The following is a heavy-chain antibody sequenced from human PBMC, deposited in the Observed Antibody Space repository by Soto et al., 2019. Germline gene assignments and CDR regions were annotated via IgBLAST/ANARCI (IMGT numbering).Heavy chain of an antibody. V-gene: IGHV3-48*03. CDR2: ISSSGSTK. CDR3: ARADSGGDGFDF. CDR1: GFTFSSYE. D-gene: IGHD6-25*01. Sequence: EVQLVESGGGLVQPGGSLRLSCVASGFTFSSYEMNWLTQAPGKGLEWVSYISSSGSTKYYADSVKGRFTISRDNAKNSVCLQMTSLRDEDTAVYYCARADSGGDGFDFWGHGTMVTVSS. J-gene: IGHJ3*01.